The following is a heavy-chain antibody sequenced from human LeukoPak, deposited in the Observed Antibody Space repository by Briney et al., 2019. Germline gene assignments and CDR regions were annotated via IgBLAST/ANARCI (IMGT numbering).Heavy chain of an antibody. D-gene: IGHD2-2*01. CDR3: AKDHRYCSSTSCYLFDY. V-gene: IGHV3-23*01. CDR2: ISGSGGST. Sequence: GGSLRLSCAASGFTFSSYAMSWVRQAPGKGLEWVSAISGSGGSTYHADSVKGRFTISRDNSKNTLYLQMNSLRAEDTAVYYCAKDHRYCSSTSCYLFDYWGQGTLVTVSS. CDR1: GFTFSSYA. J-gene: IGHJ4*02.